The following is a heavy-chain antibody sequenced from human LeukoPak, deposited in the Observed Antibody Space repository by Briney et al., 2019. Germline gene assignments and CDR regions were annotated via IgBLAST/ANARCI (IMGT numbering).Heavy chain of an antibody. CDR2: INGDGSST. V-gene: IGHV3-74*01. J-gene: IGHJ4*02. D-gene: IGHD4-17*01. CDR3: AREASDRLRPIDY. Sequence: GGSLGLSCAASGFTLTNYWMHWVRQVPGKGLVWVSRINGDGSSTSYADSVKGRFTISRDNAKNSLYLQMNSLRAEDTAVYYCAREASDRLRPIDYWGQGTLVTVSS. CDR1: GFTLTNYW.